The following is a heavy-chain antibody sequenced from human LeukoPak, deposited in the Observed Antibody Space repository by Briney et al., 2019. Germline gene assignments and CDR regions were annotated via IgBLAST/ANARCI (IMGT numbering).Heavy chain of an antibody. D-gene: IGHD1-26*01. CDR2: IRYDGSNK. CDR3: AKDGEEWELLPLYFDY. V-gene: IGHV3-30*02. Sequence: PGGSLRLSCAASGFTFSSYEMNWVRQAPGKGLEWVAFIRYDGSNKYYADSVKGRFTISRDNSKNTLYLQMNSLRAEDTAVYYCAKDGEEWELLPLYFDYWGQGTLVTVSS. CDR1: GFTFSSYE. J-gene: IGHJ4*02.